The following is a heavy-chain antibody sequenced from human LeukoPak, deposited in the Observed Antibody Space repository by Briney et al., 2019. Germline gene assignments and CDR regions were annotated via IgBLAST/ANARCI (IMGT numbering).Heavy chain of an antibody. CDR1: GGTFSSHA. V-gene: IGHV1-69*13. D-gene: IGHD5-24*01. CDR2: IIPIFGTA. J-gene: IGHJ4*02. CDR3: ARPGSDGRSDY. Sequence: ASVKVSCKASGGTFSSHAISWVRQVPGQGLEWMGGIIPIFGTANYAQKFQGRVTITADESTSTAYMELSSLRSEDTAVYYCARPGSDGRSDYWGQGTLVTVSS.